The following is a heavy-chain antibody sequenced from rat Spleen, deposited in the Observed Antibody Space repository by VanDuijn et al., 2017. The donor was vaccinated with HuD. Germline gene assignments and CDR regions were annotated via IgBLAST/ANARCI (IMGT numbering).Heavy chain of an antibody. CDR1: EFTFSDYY. CDR3: TTRPYYSSLNWFPY. J-gene: IGHJ3*01. D-gene: IGHD1-2*01. V-gene: IGHV5-20*01. Sequence: EVQLVESDGGLVQPGRSLKLSCAASEFTFSDYYMAWVRQAPTKGLEWVAYISYDGDTTYYRDSVKGRFTISRDNAKSTLYLQMDSLRSEDTATYYCTTRPYYSSLNWFPYWGQGTLVTVSS. CDR2: ISYDGDTT.